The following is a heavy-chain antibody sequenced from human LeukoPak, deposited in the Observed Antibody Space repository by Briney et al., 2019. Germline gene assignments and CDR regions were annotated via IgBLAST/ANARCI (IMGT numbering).Heavy chain of an antibody. CDR2: IYPGDSDT. V-gene: IGHV5-51*01. D-gene: IGHD6-13*01. CDR1: GYSFTSYW. J-gene: IGHJ5*02. CDR3: ARHSSASGREAWFDP. Sequence: GGSLKISCKASGYSFTSYWIGWVRQMPGKGLEWMGIIYPGDSDTRYSPSFQGQVTISADKSISTAYLQWSSLKASDTAMYYCARHSSASGREAWFDPWGQGTLVTVSS.